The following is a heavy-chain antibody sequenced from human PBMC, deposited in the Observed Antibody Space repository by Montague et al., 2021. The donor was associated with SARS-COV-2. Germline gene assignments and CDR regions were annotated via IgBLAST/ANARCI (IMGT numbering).Heavy chain of an antibody. J-gene: IGHJ6*02. CDR3: ARWDSSGWFGRSYYGMDV. Sequence: SETRSLTCAVSGGSISSSNWWSWVRQPSGKGLEWIGEIYHSGSTNYNPSLKSRVTISVDKSKNQFSLKLSSVTAADTAVYYCARWDSSGWFGRSYYGMDVWGQGTTVTVSS. D-gene: IGHD6-19*01. CDR1: GGSISSSNW. CDR2: IYHSGST. V-gene: IGHV4-4*02.